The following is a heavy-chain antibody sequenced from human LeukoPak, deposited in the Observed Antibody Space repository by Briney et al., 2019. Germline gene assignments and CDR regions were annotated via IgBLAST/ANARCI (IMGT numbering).Heavy chain of an antibody. J-gene: IGHJ4*02. D-gene: IGHD6-13*01. Sequence: PSETLSLTCTVSGGSISSYYWGWIRHPPGKGLEWIGSIYYSGSTYYNPSLKSRVTISVDTSKNQFSLKLSSVTAADTAVYYCARTYSSSWYYLFDYWGQGTLVTVSS. CDR1: GGSISSYY. CDR2: IYYSGST. V-gene: IGHV4-39*07. CDR3: ARTYSSSWYYLFDY.